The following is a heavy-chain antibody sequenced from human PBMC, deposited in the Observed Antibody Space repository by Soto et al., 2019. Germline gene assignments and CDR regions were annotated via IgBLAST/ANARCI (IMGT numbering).Heavy chain of an antibody. V-gene: IGHV2-70*11. D-gene: IGHD1-26*01. J-gene: IGHJ3*01. CDR2: IDWDDDK. CDR3: VCCWGDVEADPATPSGNGFDL. Sequence: SGPTLVNPTQTLTLTCTFSGFSLSTSGMCVSWIRQPPGKALEWLARIDWDDDKYYSTSLKTRLTISKDTSKDQVVLTMTNMDHVVTATYYCVCCWGDVEADPATPSGNGFDLWGQGTMVTVSS. CDR1: GFSLSTSGMC.